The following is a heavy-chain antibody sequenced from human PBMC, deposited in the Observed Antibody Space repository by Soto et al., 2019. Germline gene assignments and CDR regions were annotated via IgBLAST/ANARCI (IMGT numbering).Heavy chain of an antibody. V-gene: IGHV4-39*01. D-gene: IGHD3-10*01. J-gene: IGHJ3*02. CDR3: ARHANRNYYDAFDI. CDR1: GGSIASGTDY. Sequence: SETLSLTCTVSGGSIASGTDYWGWIRQPPGKGLEWIGSIYYSGSTYYNPSLKSRATISVDTSKNQFSLKLTSVTAADTAVYYCARHANRNYYDAFDIWGQGTMVTVSS. CDR2: IYYSGST.